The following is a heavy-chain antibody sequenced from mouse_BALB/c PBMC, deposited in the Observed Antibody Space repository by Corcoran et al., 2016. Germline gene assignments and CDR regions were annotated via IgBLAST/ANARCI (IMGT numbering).Heavy chain of an antibody. CDR2: INTYTGEP. CDR3: ARLWDFYAMDY. V-gene: IGHV9-3-1*01. J-gene: IGHJ4*01. Sequence: QIQLVQSGPELKKPGETVKISCKASGYTFTNYGMNWVKQAPGKGLKWMGWINTYTGEPTYADDFKGRFAFSLETSASTAYLQINNLKNEDTATYVCARLWDFYAMDYWGQGTSVTVSS. D-gene: IGHD4-1*01. CDR1: GYTFTNYG.